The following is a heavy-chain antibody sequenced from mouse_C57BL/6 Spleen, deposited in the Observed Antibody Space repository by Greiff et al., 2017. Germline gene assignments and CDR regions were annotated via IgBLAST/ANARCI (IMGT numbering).Heavy chain of an antibody. J-gene: IGHJ3*01. D-gene: IGHD2-3*01. CDR2: IRSKSNNYAT. CDR3: VRQYDGYSWFAY. Sequence: EVQRVESGGGLVQPKGSLKLSCAASGFSFNTYAMNWVRQAPGKGLEWVARIRSKSNNYATYYADSVKDRFTISRDDSESMLYLQMNNLKTEDTAMYYCVRQYDGYSWFAYWGQGTLVTVSA. V-gene: IGHV10-1*01. CDR1: GFSFNTYA.